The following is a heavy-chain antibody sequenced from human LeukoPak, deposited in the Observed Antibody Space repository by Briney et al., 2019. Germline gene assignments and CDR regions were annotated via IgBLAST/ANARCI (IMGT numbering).Heavy chain of an antibody. CDR2: SIPIFGTA. V-gene: IGHV1-69*05. J-gene: IGHJ3*02. D-gene: IGHD6-13*01. CDR3: AGDRLAAAGTNDAFDI. Sequence: SVKVSCKASGGTFSSYGISWVRQAPGQGLEWMGGSIPIFGTANYAQKFQGRVTITTDESTSTAYMELSSLRSEDTAVYYCAGDRLAAAGTNDAFDIWGQGTMVTVYS. CDR1: GGTFSSYG.